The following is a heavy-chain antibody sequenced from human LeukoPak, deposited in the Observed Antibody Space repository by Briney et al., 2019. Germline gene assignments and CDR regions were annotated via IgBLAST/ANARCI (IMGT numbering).Heavy chain of an antibody. CDR1: GYTFTGYY. Sequence: ASVKVSCKTSGYTFTGYYIHWLRQAPGQDLEWIGWLNPDGGGAYYAQNFPVRVTMTRDTSINTAYLELSSLTSDDTAVYYCARVGPIDYYNHPMDVWGQGTTVTVSS. D-gene: IGHD2-15*01. CDR3: ARVGPIDYYNHPMDV. V-gene: IGHV1-2*02. J-gene: IGHJ6*02. CDR2: LNPDGGGA.